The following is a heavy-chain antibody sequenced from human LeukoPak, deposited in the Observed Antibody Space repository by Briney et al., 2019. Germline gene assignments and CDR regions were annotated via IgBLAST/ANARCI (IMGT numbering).Heavy chain of an antibody. V-gene: IGHV4-59*08. CDR1: GGCISSYY. D-gene: IGHD2-2*02. J-gene: IGHJ3*02. CDR3: ARRCSSATCYTDAFDI. Sequence: SETLSPTCTVSGGCISSYYWSWIRQPPGKGLEWIGYVYYSGTTNYNPSLKSRVTISVDTSKKQFSLKLSSVTAADTAVYYCARRCSSATCYTDAFDIWGQGTMVTVSS. CDR2: VYYSGTT.